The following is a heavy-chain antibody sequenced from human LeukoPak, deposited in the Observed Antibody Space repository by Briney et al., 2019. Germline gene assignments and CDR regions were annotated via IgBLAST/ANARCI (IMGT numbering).Heavy chain of an antibody. Sequence: GGSLRLSCAASGFTVSTKYMSWVRQSPVKGLEWVSITYSGGVTYYADSVRGRFTISRDNSKNTMDLQMDSLRVDDTAIYYCAREKSRGGDFYGMDVWGQGTTVTVSS. CDR2: TYSGGVT. J-gene: IGHJ6*02. D-gene: IGHD2-15*01. V-gene: IGHV3-53*01. CDR1: GFTVSTKY. CDR3: AREKSRGGDFYGMDV.